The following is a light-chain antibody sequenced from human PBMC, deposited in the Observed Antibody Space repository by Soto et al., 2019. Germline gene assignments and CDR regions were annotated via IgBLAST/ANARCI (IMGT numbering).Light chain of an antibody. CDR2: GAS. V-gene: IGKV3-15*01. Sequence: EIVMTQSPATLSVSPGEGATLSCRASQSVSSNLAWYQQKPGQAPRLLIYGASTRATGIPARFSGSGSGTEFTLTISSLQSEDFAVYYCQQYINWPVTFGQGTKVEIK. J-gene: IGKJ1*01. CDR3: QQYINWPVT. CDR1: QSVSSN.